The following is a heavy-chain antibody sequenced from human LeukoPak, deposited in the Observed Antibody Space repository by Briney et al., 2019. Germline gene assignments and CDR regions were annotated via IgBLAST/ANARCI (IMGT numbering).Heavy chain of an antibody. CDR2: ISSSGGNT. J-gene: IGHJ4*02. V-gene: IGHV3-64*04. CDR3: AMATWVVGLDY. D-gene: IGHD2-15*01. Sequence: GGSLRLSCSASGFTLNSCAMDWVRQAPGKGLEYVSTISSSGGNTYYADSVKGRFNISRDNSKNTLYLQMNNLRAEDTALYYCAMATWVVGLDYRGQGTLVTVSS. CDR1: GFTLNSCA.